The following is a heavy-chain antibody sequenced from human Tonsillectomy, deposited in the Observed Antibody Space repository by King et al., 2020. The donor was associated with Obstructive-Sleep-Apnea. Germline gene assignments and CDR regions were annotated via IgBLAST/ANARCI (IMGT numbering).Heavy chain of an antibody. CDR2: IKSKTDGGTT. CDR3: TTDWLGGVAGTLSSVEPRFDY. CDR1: GFTFSNAW. V-gene: IGHV3-15*01. J-gene: IGHJ4*02. Sequence: VQLVESGGGLVKPGGSLRLSCAASGFTFSNAWMSWVRQAPGKGLEWVGRIKSKTDGGTTDYAAPVKGRFTISRDDSKNTLYLQMNTLKTEDTAVYYCTTDWLGGVAGTLSSVEPRFDYWGQGTLVTVSS. D-gene: IGHD1-1*01.